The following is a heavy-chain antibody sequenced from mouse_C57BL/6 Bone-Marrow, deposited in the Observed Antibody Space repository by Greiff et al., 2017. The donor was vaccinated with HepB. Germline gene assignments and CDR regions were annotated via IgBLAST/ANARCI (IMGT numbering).Heavy chain of an antibody. D-gene: IGHD2-5*01. CDR2: ISNGGGST. Sequence: DVKLVESGGGLVQPGGSLKLSCAASGFTFSDYYMYWVRQTPEKRLEWVAYISNGGGSTYYPDTVKGRFTISRDNAKNTLYLQMSRLKSEDTAMYYCARHSKGGYYAMDYWGQGTSVTVSS. V-gene: IGHV5-12*01. J-gene: IGHJ4*01. CDR3: ARHSKGGYYAMDY. CDR1: GFTFSDYY.